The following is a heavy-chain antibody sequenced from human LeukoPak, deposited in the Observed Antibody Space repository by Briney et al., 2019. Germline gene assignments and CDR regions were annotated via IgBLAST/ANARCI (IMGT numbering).Heavy chain of an antibody. V-gene: IGHV3-21*01. CDR3: GRSRSMSKNDNTLRY. D-gene: IGHD1-26*01. CDR2: IKNSDNYI. J-gene: IGHJ4*02. Sequence: GGSLRLSCAASGFTFSAYTMNWVRHAPGKGLEWVSSIKNSDNYIYYAASVAGRFTISADATHNSLYLQMDSMGAENAVKYCCGRSRSMSKNDNTLRYWGQGPLVTVSS. CDR1: GFTFSAYT.